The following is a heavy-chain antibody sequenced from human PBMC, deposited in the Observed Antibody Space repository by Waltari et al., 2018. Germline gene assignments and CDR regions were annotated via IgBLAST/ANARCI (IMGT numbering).Heavy chain of an antibody. CDR3: TTDNYDFWSGYYRAGGYY. V-gene: IGHV1-69*01. Sequence: QVQLVQSGAEVKKPGSSVQVSCKASGGTFSSYAISWVRQAPGQGLEWMGGIIPIFGTANYAQKFQGRVTITADESTSTAYMELSSLRSEDTAVYYCTTDNYDFWSGYYRAGGYYWGQGTLVTVSS. D-gene: IGHD3-3*01. J-gene: IGHJ4*02. CDR1: GGTFSSYA. CDR2: IIPIFGTA.